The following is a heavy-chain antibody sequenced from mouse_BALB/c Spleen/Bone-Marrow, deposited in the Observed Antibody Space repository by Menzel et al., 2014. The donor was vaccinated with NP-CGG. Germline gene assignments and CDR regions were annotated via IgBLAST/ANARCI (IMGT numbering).Heavy chain of an antibody. CDR2: INPSTGYT. J-gene: IGHJ2*01. D-gene: IGHD4-1*01. CDR3: ATGTYYFDY. CDR1: GYTFTSYW. Sequence: VQLQQSGAELAKPGASVKMSCKASGYTFTSYWMHWVKQRPGPGLEWIGYINPSTGYTEYNQKFKDKATLTADKSSSTAYMQLSSLTSEDSAVYYCATGTYYFDYWGQGTTLTVSS. V-gene: IGHV1-7*01.